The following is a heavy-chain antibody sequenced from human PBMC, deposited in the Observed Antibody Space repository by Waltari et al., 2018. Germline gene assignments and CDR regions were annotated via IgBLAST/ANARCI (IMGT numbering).Heavy chain of an antibody. CDR2: IKEDGTEE. V-gene: IGHV3-7*04. Sequence: EVQLVETGGGLVQPGGSLRLSCTASGFTCVHYWMSWVRQAPGKGLQWVAYIKEDGTEESYLDSLKGRFTISRDDAKNSLHLQMNSLRVEDTAIYYCARVSKGIHFDYWGQGTLVTVSS. CDR3: ARVSKGIHFDY. CDR1: GFTCVHYW. J-gene: IGHJ4*02.